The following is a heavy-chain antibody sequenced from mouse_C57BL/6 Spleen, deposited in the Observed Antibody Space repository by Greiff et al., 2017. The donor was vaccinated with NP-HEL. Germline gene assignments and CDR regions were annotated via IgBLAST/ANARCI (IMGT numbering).Heavy chain of an antibody. CDR1: GYTFTSYW. Sequence: QVQLQQPGAELVKPGASVKMSCKASGYTFTSYWITWVKQRPGQGLEWIGDIYPGSGSPNYNEKFKSKATLTVDTSSSTAYMQLSSLTSEDSAVYYCASSSGYYAMDYWGQGTSVTVSS. CDR2: IYPGSGSP. D-gene: IGHD3-2*02. V-gene: IGHV1-55*01. CDR3: ASSSGYYAMDY. J-gene: IGHJ4*01.